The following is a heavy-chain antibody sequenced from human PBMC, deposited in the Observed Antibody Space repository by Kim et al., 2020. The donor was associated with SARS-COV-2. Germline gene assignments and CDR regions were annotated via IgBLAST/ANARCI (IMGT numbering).Heavy chain of an antibody. CDR1: GGSISSGDYY. D-gene: IGHD2-21*02. J-gene: IGHJ6*02. CDR2: IYYSGST. V-gene: IGHV4-30-4*01. Sequence: SETLSLTCTVSGGSISSGDYYWSWIRQPPGKGLEWIGYIYYSGSTYYNPSLKSRVTISVDTSKNQFSLKLSSVTAADTAVYYCARGGNSRGPYYYYGMDVWGQGTRVTVSS. CDR3: ARGGNSRGPYYYYGMDV.